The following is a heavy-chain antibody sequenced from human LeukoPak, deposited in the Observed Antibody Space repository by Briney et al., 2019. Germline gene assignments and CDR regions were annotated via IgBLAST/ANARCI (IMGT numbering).Heavy chain of an antibody. CDR1: GGSIRSGRYY. Sequence: PSQTLSLTCTVSGGSIRSGRYYWSWIRQPAGKGLEWIGRIYTSGSTNYNPSLKSRVTISVDKSKNQFSLKLSSVTAADTAVYYCARDTARKEVGAYYWGQGTLVTVSS. CDR3: ARDTARKEVGAYY. D-gene: IGHD1-26*01. J-gene: IGHJ4*02. CDR2: IYTSGST. V-gene: IGHV4-61*02.